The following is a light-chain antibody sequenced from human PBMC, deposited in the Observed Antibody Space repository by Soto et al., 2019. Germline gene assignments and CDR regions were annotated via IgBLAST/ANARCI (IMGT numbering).Light chain of an antibody. Sequence: QSAPTQPASVSGSPGQSITISCTGTNSDVGGYNYVSWYQQHPGRAPQVMIYDVTNRPSGVSNRFSGSKSGNTASLTISGLQAEDEADYYCCSYTSSNSWVFGGGTKLTVL. J-gene: IGLJ2*01. CDR1: NSDVGGYNY. V-gene: IGLV2-14*01. CDR2: DVT. CDR3: CSYTSSNSWV.